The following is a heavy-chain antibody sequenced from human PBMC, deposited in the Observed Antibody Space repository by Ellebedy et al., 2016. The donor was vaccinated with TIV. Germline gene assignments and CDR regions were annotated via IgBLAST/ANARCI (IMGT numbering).Heavy chain of an antibody. CDR3: TRDLYPYGSGNMNWFDP. J-gene: IGHJ5*02. CDR2: IYSGGYT. V-gene: IGHV3-53*01. CDR1: GFTVSTNY. D-gene: IGHD3-10*01. Sequence: PGGSLRLSCAASGFTVSTNYMSWVRQAPGKGLEWVSLIYSGGYTYYADSVQGRFTISRDNSKNTLYLQMNSLRAEDTAVYYCTRDLYPYGSGNMNWFDPWGQGTLVTVSS.